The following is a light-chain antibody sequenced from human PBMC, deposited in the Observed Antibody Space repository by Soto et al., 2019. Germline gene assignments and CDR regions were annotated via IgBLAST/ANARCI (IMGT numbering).Light chain of an antibody. CDR1: ESIGIN. Sequence: IVLTQSPATLSMSPGERATLSCRASESIGINVAWYQQKPGQAPRLLIYGASTRATGTPATFSGSGSGTEFTLIISSLQSEDFALYYCQQYHNWPSFTFGPGTKVEIK. J-gene: IGKJ3*01. CDR2: GAS. V-gene: IGKV3-15*01. CDR3: QQYHNWPSFT.